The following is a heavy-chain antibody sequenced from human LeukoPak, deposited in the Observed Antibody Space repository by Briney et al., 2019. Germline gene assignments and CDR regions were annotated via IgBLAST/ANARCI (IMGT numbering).Heavy chain of an antibody. D-gene: IGHD2-2*01. CDR2: INPTSGGT. CDR3: ARESGCDTTNCLAPADWFDP. V-gene: IGHV1-2*02. CDR1: GFTFTGYY. J-gene: IGHJ5*02. Sequence: ASVKVSCKTSGFTFTGYYIHWVRQAPGQRLEWLGWINPTSGGTDYAQKFQGRVTMTRDTSINTAYMELSRLTSDDTAVYFCARESGCDTTNCLAPADWFDPWGQGTLVTVSS.